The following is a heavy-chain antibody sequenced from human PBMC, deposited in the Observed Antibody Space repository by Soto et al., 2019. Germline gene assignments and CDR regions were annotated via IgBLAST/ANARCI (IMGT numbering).Heavy chain of an antibody. Sequence: GASVKVSCKASGYTFTGYYMHWVRQAPGQGLEWMGWINPNSGGTNYAQKFQGWVTMTRDTSISTAYMELSRLRSDDTAVYYCARASYDFWSGYFDYYYYGMDVWGQGTTVTVSS. CDR2: INPNSGGT. CDR3: ARASYDFWSGYFDYYYYGMDV. D-gene: IGHD3-3*01. V-gene: IGHV1-2*04. J-gene: IGHJ6*02. CDR1: GYTFTGYY.